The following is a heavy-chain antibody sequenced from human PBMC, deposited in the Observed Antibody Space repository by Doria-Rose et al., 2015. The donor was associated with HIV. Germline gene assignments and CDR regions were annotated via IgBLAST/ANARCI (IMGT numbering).Heavy chain of an antibody. D-gene: IGHD6-13*01. V-gene: IGHV2-26*01. CDR2: IFSDDER. CDR1: GVSLSSPGMG. CDR3: ARIKSSRWYHKYYFDF. J-gene: IGHJ4*02. Sequence: ESGPVLVKPTETLTLTCTVSGVSLSSPGMGVSWIRQPPGKALEWLANIFSDDERSYQTSLTSRLNISRGTSQSQVVLTMTDMDPVDTATYYCARIKSSRWYHKYYFDFWGQGTLVIVSA.